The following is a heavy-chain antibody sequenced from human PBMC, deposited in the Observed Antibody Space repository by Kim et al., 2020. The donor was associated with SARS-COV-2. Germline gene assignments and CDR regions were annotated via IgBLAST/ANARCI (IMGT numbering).Heavy chain of an antibody. CDR1: GFTVSSNY. V-gene: IGHV3-53*01. Sequence: GGSLRLSCAASGFTVSSNYMSWVRQAPGKGLEWVSFIYSGGSTYYADSVKGRFTISRDNSKNTLFLQMNSLRAEDTAVYYCARQLWLRGPYYWGQGTLVTVSS. CDR3: ARQLWLRGPYY. J-gene: IGHJ4*02. D-gene: IGHD5-18*01. CDR2: IYSGGST.